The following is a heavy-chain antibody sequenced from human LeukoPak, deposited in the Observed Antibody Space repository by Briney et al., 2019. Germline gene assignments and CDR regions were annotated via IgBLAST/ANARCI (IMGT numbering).Heavy chain of an antibody. CDR3: ARDKKVDTAMANFDY. J-gene: IGHJ4*02. CDR1: GYSISSGYY. V-gene: IGHV4-38-2*02. Sequence: PSETLSLTCTVSGYSISSGYYWGWIRQPPGKGLEWIGSIYHSGSTYYNPSLKSRVTISVDTSKNQFSLKLSSVTAADTAVYYCARDKKVDTAMANFDYWGQGTLVTVSS. CDR2: IYHSGST. D-gene: IGHD5-18*01.